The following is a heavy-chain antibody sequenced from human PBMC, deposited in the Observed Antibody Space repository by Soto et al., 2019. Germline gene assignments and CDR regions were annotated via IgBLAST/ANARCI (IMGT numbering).Heavy chain of an antibody. CDR1: GGSVSSGSYY. CDR2: IYYSGST. Sequence: SETLSLTCTVSGGSVSSGSYYWSWIRQPPGKGLEWIGYIYYSGSTNYNPSLKSRVTISVDTSKNQFSLKLSSVTAADTAVYYCARDLGYSYGYEGYYYYYGMDVWGQGTTVTVSS. CDR3: ARDLGYSYGYEGYYYYYGMDV. J-gene: IGHJ6*02. V-gene: IGHV4-61*01. D-gene: IGHD5-18*01.